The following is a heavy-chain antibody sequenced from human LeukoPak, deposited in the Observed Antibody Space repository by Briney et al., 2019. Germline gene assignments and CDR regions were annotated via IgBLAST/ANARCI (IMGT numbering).Heavy chain of an antibody. D-gene: IGHD6-13*01. CDR2: INSDGSTT. J-gene: IGHJ5*01. Sequence: PGASLRLSCAASGFTFSSYWMHWVRQAPGKGLVWVSRINSDGSTTSHADSVKGRFTISRDNAKNTLFLQMNSLRAEDTAVYYCARGGSSSWYGSWGQGTLVTVSS. CDR1: GFTFSSYW. CDR3: ARGGSSSWYGS. V-gene: IGHV3-74*01.